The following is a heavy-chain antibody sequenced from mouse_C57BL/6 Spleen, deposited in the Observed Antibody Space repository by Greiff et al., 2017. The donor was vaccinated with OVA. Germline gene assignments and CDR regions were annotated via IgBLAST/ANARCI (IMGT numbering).Heavy chain of an antibody. J-gene: IGHJ4*01. CDR1: GFTFSSYA. CDR2: ISDGGSYT. Sequence: EVQGVESGGGLVKPGGSLKLSCAASGFTFSSYAMSWVRQTPEKRLEWVATISDGGSYTYYPDNVKGRFTISRDNAKNNLYLQMSHLKSEDTAMYYCAREGDYGSSYGYAMDYWGQGTSVTVSS. CDR3: AREGDYGSSYGYAMDY. V-gene: IGHV5-4*01. D-gene: IGHD1-1*01.